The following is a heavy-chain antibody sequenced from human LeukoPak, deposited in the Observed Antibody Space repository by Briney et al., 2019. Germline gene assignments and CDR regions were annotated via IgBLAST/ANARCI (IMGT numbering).Heavy chain of an antibody. CDR3: ARDTNCSSTSCLGSDYYYYYMDV. D-gene: IGHD2-2*01. J-gene: IGHJ6*03. CDR2: INPNSGGT. Sequence: ASVKVSCKASGYTFTGYYMHWVRQAPGQGLEWMGWINPNSGGTNYAQKFQGRVTMTRDPSISTAYMELSRLRSDDTAVYYCARDTNCSSTSCLGSDYYYYYMDVWGKGTTVTVSS. CDR1: GYTFTGYY. V-gene: IGHV1-2*02.